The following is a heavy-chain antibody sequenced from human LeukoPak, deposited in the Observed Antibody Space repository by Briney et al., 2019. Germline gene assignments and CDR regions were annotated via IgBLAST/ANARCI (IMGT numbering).Heavy chain of an antibody. CDR1: GFIFSHYG. CDR3: AKDRVLRYFDWLFDLDY. Sequence: GGSLRLSCAASGFIFSHYGMNWVRQAPGKGLEWVAFIRYDGSNKYYAGSVKGRFTISRDNSKNTLYLQMNSLRAEDTAVYYCAKDRVLRYFDWLFDLDYWGQGTLVTVFS. CDR2: IRYDGSNK. D-gene: IGHD3-9*01. V-gene: IGHV3-30*02. J-gene: IGHJ4*02.